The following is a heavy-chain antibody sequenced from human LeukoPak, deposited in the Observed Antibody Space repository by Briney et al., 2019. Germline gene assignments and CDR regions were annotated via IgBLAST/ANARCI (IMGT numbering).Heavy chain of an antibody. D-gene: IGHD3-10*01. CDR3: AKDGVGEPVTFDY. Sequence: QPGGSLRLSCAASGFTFSSYAMSWVRQAPGKGLEWVSAISGSGGSTYYADSVKGRFTISRDNSKNTLYLQMNSLSAEDTAVYHCAKDGVGEPVTFDYWGQGTLVTVSS. V-gene: IGHV3-23*01. CDR2: ISGSGGST. CDR1: GFTFSSYA. J-gene: IGHJ4*02.